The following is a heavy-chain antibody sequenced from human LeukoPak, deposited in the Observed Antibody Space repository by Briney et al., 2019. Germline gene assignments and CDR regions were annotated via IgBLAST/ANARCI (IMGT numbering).Heavy chain of an antibody. D-gene: IGHD1-26*01. Sequence: PGGSLRLSCVTSGFPFSTYSMIWVRQAPGKGLEWLSYITSTSDTIYYADSVKGRFTISRDNAKNSLYLQMNSLRAEDTAVYYCASFPWDLRPTWGQGTLVSVAS. V-gene: IGHV3-48*01. CDR3: ASFPWDLRPT. CDR1: GFPFSTYS. J-gene: IGHJ4*02. CDR2: ITSTSDTI.